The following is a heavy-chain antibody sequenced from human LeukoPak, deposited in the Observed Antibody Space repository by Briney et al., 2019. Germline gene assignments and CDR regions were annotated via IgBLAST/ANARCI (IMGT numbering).Heavy chain of an antibody. CDR3: ASLGGYGGGDAFDI. CDR2: ITPFNGNT. Sequence: GASVKVSCKASGYTFTYRYLHWVRQAPGQALEWMGWITPFNGNTNYAQKFQDRVTITRDRSMSTAYMELSSLRSEDTAMYYCASLGGYGGGDAFDIWGQGTMVTVSS. CDR1: GYTFTYRY. V-gene: IGHV1-45*02. D-gene: IGHD4-23*01. J-gene: IGHJ3*02.